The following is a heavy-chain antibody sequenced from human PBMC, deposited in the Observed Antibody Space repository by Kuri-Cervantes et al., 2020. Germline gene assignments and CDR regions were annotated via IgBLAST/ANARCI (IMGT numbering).Heavy chain of an antibody. CDR3: AREGSHDYLWGNYRYYDF. D-gene: IGHD3-16*02. CDR1: GGSVSSGNYY. Sequence: GSLRLSCTVSGGSVSSGNYYWAWIRQSPGKGLEWIGYINYSGITNANPSLKSRVSISVDTSKNQFSLKLSSVTAADTAVYYCAREGSHDYLWGNYRYYDFWGQGTLVTVSS. V-gene: IGHV4-61*01. CDR2: INYSGIT. J-gene: IGHJ4*02.